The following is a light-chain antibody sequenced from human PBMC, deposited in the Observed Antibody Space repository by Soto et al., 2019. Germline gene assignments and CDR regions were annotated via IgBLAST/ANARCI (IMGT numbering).Light chain of an antibody. J-gene: IGKJ2*01. CDR3: QQYDKWTPYT. Sequence: EIVMTQSPATLSVSPGDRATLSCRASQSVRSNLAWYQHKPGQAPRLLIYDSSTRATGVPVRFSGSGSGTEFTLTISSLQSEDFAVYYCQQYDKWTPYTFGQGTKVDIK. CDR2: DSS. CDR1: QSVRSN. V-gene: IGKV3-15*01.